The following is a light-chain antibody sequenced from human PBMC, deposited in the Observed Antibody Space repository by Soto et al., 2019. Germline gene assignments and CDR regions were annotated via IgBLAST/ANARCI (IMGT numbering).Light chain of an antibody. CDR2: AGS. CDR3: MQAVQPPRT. Sequence: DIVMTQSPLSLPVTPGEPASISCRSSQSLLHSNGYNDLDWYLQKPGQSPQLLIYAGSNRASGLPDKFTGRGPGPNLTLKTSTVEAEDVSSCSCMQAVQPPRTFGPRTKLEIK. V-gene: IGKV2-28*01. J-gene: IGKJ2*02. CDR1: QSLLHSNGYND.